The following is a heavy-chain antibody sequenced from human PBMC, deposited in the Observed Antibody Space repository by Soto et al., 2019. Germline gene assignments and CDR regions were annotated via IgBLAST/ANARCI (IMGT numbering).Heavy chain of an antibody. CDR3: ARGASIAAARNNWFDP. J-gene: IGHJ5*02. CDR2: INHSGST. V-gene: IGHV4-34*01. Sequence: QVQLQQWGAGLLKPSETLSLTCAVYGGSFSGYYWSWIRQPPGKGLEWIGEINHSGSTNYNPSLKSRVNISVDTSKNQFSLKLSSVTAADTAVYYCARGASIAAARNNWFDPWGQGTLVTVSS. D-gene: IGHD6-13*01. CDR1: GGSFSGYY.